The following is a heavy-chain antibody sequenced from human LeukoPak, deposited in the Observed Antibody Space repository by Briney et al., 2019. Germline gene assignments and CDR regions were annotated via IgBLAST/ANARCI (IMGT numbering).Heavy chain of an antibody. J-gene: IGHJ4*02. Sequence: SVKVSCKASGYTFTGYYMHWVRQAPGQGVEWMGRIIPIFGTANYAQKFQGRVTITTDESKSTAYMELSSLRSEDTAVSYCGVSDRIPRRCFDYWGQGNLVTVSS. D-gene: IGHD2-21*01. V-gene: IGHV1-69*05. CDR2: IIPIFGTA. CDR1: GYTFTGYY. CDR3: GVSDRIPRRCFDY.